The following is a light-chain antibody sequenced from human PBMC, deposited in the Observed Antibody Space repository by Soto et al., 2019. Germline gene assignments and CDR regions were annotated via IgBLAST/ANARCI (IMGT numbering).Light chain of an antibody. Sequence: EIVLTQSPGTLSLSPGERATLSCRASQSVSSSYLAWYQQKPGQAPRLLIYGASIRATGIPDRFSGSGSGTDFTFIFSRLDPEDFAVYYCQQYVRSPLTFGGGTKVDIK. J-gene: IGKJ4*01. CDR1: QSVSSSY. V-gene: IGKV3-20*01. CDR3: QQYVRSPLT. CDR2: GAS.